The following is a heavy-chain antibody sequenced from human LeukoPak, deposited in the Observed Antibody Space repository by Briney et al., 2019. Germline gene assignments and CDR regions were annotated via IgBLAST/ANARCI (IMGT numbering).Heavy chain of an antibody. J-gene: IGHJ4*02. Sequence: GGSLRLSCAASGFTFSSYAMSWVRQAPAKGLDWVATISGSGETTHYADSVKGRFTISRDNSKNALYLQMSSLRAEDTAVYFCAKARFLVGVVMMPWGQGTQVTVSS. CDR2: ISGSGETT. CDR1: GFTFSSYA. CDR3: AKARFLVGVVMMP. D-gene: IGHD3-3*01. V-gene: IGHV3-23*01.